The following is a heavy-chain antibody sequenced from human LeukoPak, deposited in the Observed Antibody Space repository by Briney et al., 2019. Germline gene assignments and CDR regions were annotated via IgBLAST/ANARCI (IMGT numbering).Heavy chain of an antibody. CDR2: INHSGST. CDR1: GGSMSSYY. J-gene: IGHJ4*02. D-gene: IGHD6-19*01. V-gene: IGHV4-34*01. CDR3: ARGLYSSGWYATLGYFDY. Sequence: SETLSLTCTVSGGSMSSYYWSWIRQPPGKGLEWIGEINHSGSTNYNPSLKSRVTISVDTSKNQFSLKLSSVTAADTAVYYCARGLYSSGWYATLGYFDYWGQGTLVTVSS.